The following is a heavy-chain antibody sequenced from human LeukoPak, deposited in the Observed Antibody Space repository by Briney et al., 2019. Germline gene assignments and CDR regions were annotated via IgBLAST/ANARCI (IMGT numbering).Heavy chain of an antibody. V-gene: IGHV3-30-3*01. D-gene: IGHD1-26*01. Sequence: GGSLRLSCAASGFTFSSNAMHWVRQASGKGLEWVAVITYDGSNKYFADSVKGRFTISRDNSKNTLYLQMNSLRAEDTAVYYCARGLLGAPTSYFDYWGQGTLVTVSS. CDR2: ITYDGSNK. CDR1: GFTFSSNA. CDR3: ARGLLGAPTSYFDY. J-gene: IGHJ4*02.